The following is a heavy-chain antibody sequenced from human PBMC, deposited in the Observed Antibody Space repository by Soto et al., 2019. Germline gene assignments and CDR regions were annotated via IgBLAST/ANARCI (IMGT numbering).Heavy chain of an antibody. CDR3: ASTIGRKSDQEFGELFEVSAFDI. CDR1: GGSISSGGYY. V-gene: IGHV4-31*03. J-gene: IGHJ3*02. D-gene: IGHD3-10*01. Sequence: SETLSLTCTVSGGSISSGGYYWSWIRQHPGKGLEWIGYIYYSGSTYYNPSLKSRVTISVDTSKNQFSLKLSSVTAADTAVYYCASTIGRKSDQEFGELFEVSAFDIWGQGTMVTVSS. CDR2: IYYSGST.